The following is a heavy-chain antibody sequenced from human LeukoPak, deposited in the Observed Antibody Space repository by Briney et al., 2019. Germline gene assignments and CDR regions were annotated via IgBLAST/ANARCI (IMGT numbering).Heavy chain of an antibody. Sequence: AASVKVSCKASGGTFSSYAISWVRQAPGQGLEWMGGIIPIFGTANYAQKFQSRVTITTDESTSTAYMELSSLRSEDTAVYYCARDTGSASDDWGQGTLVTVSS. CDR1: GGTFSSYA. J-gene: IGHJ4*02. D-gene: IGHD4-17*01. CDR2: IIPIFGTA. CDR3: ARDTGSASDD. V-gene: IGHV1-69*05.